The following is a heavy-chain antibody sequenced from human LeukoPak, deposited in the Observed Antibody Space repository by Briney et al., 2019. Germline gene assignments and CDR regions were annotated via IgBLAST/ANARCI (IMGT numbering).Heavy chain of an antibody. J-gene: IGHJ4*02. CDR2: IRYDGSNK. CDR1: GFTFSSYG. CDR3: AKDLSISGSYDY. Sequence: PGGSLRHSCAASGFTFSSYGMHWVRQAPGKGLEWVAFIRYDGSNKYYADSVKGRFTISRDNSKNTLYLQMNSLRAEDTAVYYCAKDLSISGSYDYWGQGTLVTVSS. D-gene: IGHD1-26*01. V-gene: IGHV3-30*02.